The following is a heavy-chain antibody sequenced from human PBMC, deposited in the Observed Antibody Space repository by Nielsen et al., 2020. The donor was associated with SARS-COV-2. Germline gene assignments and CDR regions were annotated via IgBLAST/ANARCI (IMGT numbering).Heavy chain of an antibody. Sequence: ASVKVSCKASGYTFTGYYMHWVRQAPGQGLEWMGLINPTNGGTTYAQKFLGTVTMTRDTSTSTVYMELSSLRFDDTAVYYCARGSDEGLALWGQGTLVTVSS. D-gene: IGHD3-3*01. J-gene: IGHJ4*02. V-gene: IGHV1-46*01. CDR1: GYTFTGYY. CDR2: INPTNGGT. CDR3: ARGSDEGLAL.